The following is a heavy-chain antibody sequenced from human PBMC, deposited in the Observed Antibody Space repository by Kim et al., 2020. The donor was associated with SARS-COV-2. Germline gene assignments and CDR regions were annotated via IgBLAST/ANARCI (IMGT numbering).Heavy chain of an antibody. CDR2: ISGSGDST. CDR3: AKDRSLLWFGDQTGFDH. V-gene: IGHV3-23*01. CDR1: GFTFSIFA. Sequence: GGSLRLSCAASGFTFSIFAMSWVRQAPGKGLEWVSAISGSGDSTYYADSVRGRFTISRDNSKNTVYLQMNSLRAEDTAVYSCAKDRSLLWFGDQTGFDHWGQGTLVTVSS. D-gene: IGHD3-10*01. J-gene: IGHJ4*02.